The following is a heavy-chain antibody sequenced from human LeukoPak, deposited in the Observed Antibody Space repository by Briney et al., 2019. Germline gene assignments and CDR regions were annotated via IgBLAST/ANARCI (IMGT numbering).Heavy chain of an antibody. CDR1: GFTFSSYE. CDR2: ISSSGSTI. D-gene: IGHD2-2*01. Sequence: GGSLRLSCAASGFTFSSYEMNWVRQAPGKGLEWVSYISSSGSTIYYADSVKGRFTISRDNAKNSLYLQMNSLRAEDTAVYYCARDWLGYCSSTSCPESSAFDIWGQGTMVTFSS. V-gene: IGHV3-48*03. J-gene: IGHJ3*02. CDR3: ARDWLGYCSSTSCPESSAFDI.